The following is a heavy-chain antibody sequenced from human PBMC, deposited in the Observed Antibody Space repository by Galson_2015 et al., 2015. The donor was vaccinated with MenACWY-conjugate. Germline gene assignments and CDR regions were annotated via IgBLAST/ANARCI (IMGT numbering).Heavy chain of an antibody. CDR2: INAGNGNT. CDR3: AREGGGGGGYLDVDY. CDR1: GYTFTSYA. D-gene: IGHD5-12*01. V-gene: IGHV1-3*01. J-gene: IGHJ4*02. Sequence: SVKVSCKASGYTFTSYAMHWVRQAPGQRLEWMGWINAGNGNTKYSQKFQGRVTITRDTSASTAYMELSSLRSEDTAVNYCAREGGGGGGYLDVDYWGQGTLVTVSS.